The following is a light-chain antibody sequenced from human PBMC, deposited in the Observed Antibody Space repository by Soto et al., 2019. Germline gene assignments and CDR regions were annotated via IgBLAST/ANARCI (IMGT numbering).Light chain of an antibody. CDR3: SSYTRSSTLV. J-gene: IGLJ3*02. CDR2: DVS. V-gene: IGLV2-14*01. Sequence: QSALTQPASVSGSPGQSITISGTGTSRDVGGYNYVSWYQQHPGKAPKLMIYDVSKRPSGVSNRFSGSKSGNTASLTISGRQAEDEADYYCSSYTRSSTLVFGGETKLTVL. CDR1: SRDVGGYNY.